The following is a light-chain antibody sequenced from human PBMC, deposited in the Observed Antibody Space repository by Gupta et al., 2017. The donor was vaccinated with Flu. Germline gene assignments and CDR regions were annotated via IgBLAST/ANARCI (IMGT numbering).Light chain of an antibody. CDR3: QSDDSRLRGSGV. V-gene: IGLV1-40*01. CDR1: SSNIGAGYD. Sequence: QSVLTPPPSVSGAPAQTVTISCTGSSSNIGAGYDVRWYQQLPGTAPKLLSYGNSNRPSGVPARFAGSTSCTSDYRVTTGLQAEDEADEDGQSDDSRLRGSGVGGGGTKLTV. J-gene: IGLJ3*02. CDR2: GNS.